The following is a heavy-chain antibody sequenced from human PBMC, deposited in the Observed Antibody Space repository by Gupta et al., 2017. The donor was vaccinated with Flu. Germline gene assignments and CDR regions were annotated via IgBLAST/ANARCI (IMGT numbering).Heavy chain of an antibody. J-gene: IGHJ4*02. V-gene: IGHV4-59*08. CDR2: IYYSGST. CDR1: GSSITSYY. Sequence: QVQLQESGPGLVKPSETLSLTCTVSGSSITSYYWSWIRQPPGKGLEWIGYIYYSGSTSYNPSLRGRVTISVDTSKNQFSLKLSSVTAADTAVYYCTRGSGWYYYWGQGTLITVSS. CDR3: TRGSGWYYY. D-gene: IGHD6-19*01.